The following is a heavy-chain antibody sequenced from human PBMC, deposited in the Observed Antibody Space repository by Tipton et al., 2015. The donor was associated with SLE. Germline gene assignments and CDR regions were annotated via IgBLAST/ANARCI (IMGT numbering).Heavy chain of an antibody. V-gene: IGHV4-30-2*01. Sequence: TLSLTCAVSGGSISSGGYSWSWIRQPPGKGLEWIGYIYPSGSTFYNPSLKSRVTISLDRSKSQFSLKLTSVTAADTAVYYCARLRVVYGFHGLNYWGQRTLVTVSS. CDR3: ARLRVVYGFHGLNY. CDR1: GGSISSGGYS. J-gene: IGHJ4*02. D-gene: IGHD2-8*02. CDR2: IYPSGST.